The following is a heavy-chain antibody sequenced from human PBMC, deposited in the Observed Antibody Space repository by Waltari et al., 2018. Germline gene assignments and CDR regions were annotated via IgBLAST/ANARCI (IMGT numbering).Heavy chain of an antibody. D-gene: IGHD2-2*02. V-gene: IGHV3-72*01. CDR2: TRNKENSYST. Sequence: EVQLVASGGDLVQPGGSLRLSCAGSGFTFSDHYIDWVRQAPGKGLEWPGLTRNKENSYSTVYAASVKGRFTISRDDSKNLAYLQMNSLGIDDTAIYYCVRSYTASPMDVWGQGTTVTVS. CDR3: VRSYTASPMDV. CDR1: GFTFSDHY. J-gene: IGHJ6*02.